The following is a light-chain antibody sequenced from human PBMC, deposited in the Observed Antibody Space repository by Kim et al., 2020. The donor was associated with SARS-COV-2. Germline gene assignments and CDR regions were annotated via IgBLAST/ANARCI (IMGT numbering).Light chain of an antibody. CDR2: SPS. CDR3: QQYGSSPYT. Sequence: LSPGERATLSCRASQSVRGNYLAWYQQRPGQAPRLLISSPSNRPSGIPDRFSGSGSGTDFSLPISRLEPEDFAMYYCQQYGSSPYTFGQGTKLEI. J-gene: IGKJ2*01. CDR1: QSVRGNY. V-gene: IGKV3-20*01.